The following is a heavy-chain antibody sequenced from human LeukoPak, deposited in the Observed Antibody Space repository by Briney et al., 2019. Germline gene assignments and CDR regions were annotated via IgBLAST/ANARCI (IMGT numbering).Heavy chain of an antibody. D-gene: IGHD6-13*01. CDR3: ARDPSIAAAGISDAFDI. Sequence: SQTLSLTCAISGDSVSSNSAAWNWIRQSPSRGLEWLGRTYYRSKWYNDYAVSVRSRITINPDTSKNQFSLQLNSVTPEDTAVYYCARDPSIAAAGISDAFDIWGQGTMVTVSS. J-gene: IGHJ3*02. CDR1: GDSVSSNSAA. V-gene: IGHV6-1*01. CDR2: TYYRSKWYN.